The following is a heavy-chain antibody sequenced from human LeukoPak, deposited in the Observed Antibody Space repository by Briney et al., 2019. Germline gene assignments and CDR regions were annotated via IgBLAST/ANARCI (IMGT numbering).Heavy chain of an antibody. D-gene: IGHD4-17*01. CDR2: IIPIFGTA. CDR3: ARAPHDYGDYEYYFDY. CDR1: GGTFSSYA. V-gene: IGHV1-69*13. J-gene: IGHJ4*02. Sequence: ASVKVSCKASGGTFSSYAISWVRQAPGQGLEWMGGIIPIFGTANYAQKFQGRVTITADESTSTAYMEPSSLRSEDTAVYYCARAPHDYGDYEYYFDYWGQGTLVTVSS.